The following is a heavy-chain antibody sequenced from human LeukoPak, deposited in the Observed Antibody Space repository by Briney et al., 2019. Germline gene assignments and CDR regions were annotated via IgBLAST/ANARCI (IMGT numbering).Heavy chain of an antibody. CDR2: INSDGTGT. CDR3: VRDGTGTYPLDY. D-gene: IGHD3-10*01. CDR1: GFTFSSYW. V-gene: IGHV3-74*01. J-gene: IGHJ4*02. Sequence: GGSLRLSCAASGFTFSSYWMHWVRQAPGKGLVWVSRINSDGTGTSYADSVKGRFTISRDNAKNTLYLQMNSLRVEDTALYYCVRDGTGTYPLDYWGQGTLVTVSP.